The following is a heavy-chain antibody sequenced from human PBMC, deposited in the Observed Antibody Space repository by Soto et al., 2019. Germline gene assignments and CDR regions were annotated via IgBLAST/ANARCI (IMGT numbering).Heavy chain of an antibody. V-gene: IGHV3-23*01. CDR2: ISGSGGST. Sequence: GGSLRLSCAASGFTFSSYAMSWVRQAPGKGLEWVSAISGSGGSTYYADSVKGRFTISRDNAKNSVHLQMNSLRVEDTAVYYCARGARYDTLTGYLWGQGTRVTVSS. CDR1: GFTFSSYA. J-gene: IGHJ5*02. D-gene: IGHD3-9*01. CDR3: ARGARYDTLTGYL.